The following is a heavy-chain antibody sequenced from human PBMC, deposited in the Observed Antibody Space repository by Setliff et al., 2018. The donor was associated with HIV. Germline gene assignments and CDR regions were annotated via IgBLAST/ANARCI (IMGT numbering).Heavy chain of an antibody. V-gene: IGHV1-8*02. D-gene: IGHD2-15*01. CDR2: MNPNSGNT. Sequence: ASVKVSCKASGYTFTTYDINWVRQAAGQGLEWMGWMNPNSGNTGYAQRFQGRLTMTRNTSISTAYMELDSLMSEDTAVYFCAIRREVVVATTRRGLDIWGQGTMVTVSS. J-gene: IGHJ3*02. CDR1: GYTFTTYD. CDR3: AIRREVVVATTRRGLDI.